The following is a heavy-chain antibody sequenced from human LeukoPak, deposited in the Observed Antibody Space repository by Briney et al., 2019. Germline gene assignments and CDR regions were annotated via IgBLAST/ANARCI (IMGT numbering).Heavy chain of an antibody. J-gene: IGHJ6*02. CDR1: GGSISTYY. CDR2: IYYSGST. Sequence: SETLSLTCTVSGGSISTYYWSWIRQPPGKGLEWIGYIYYSGSTNYNPSLKSRVTMSVDTSKNQFSLKLSSVTAADTAVYYCARDPVVPAAMRYYYYGMDVWGQGTTVTVSS. D-gene: IGHD2-2*01. CDR3: ARDPVVPAAMRYYYYGMDV. V-gene: IGHV4-59*12.